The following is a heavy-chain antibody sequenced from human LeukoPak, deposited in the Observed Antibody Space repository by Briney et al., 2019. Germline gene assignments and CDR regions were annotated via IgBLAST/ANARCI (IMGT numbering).Heavy chain of an antibody. J-gene: IGHJ3*02. CDR1: GFSVSDNY. CDR3: ARVAWGSGAFDI. D-gene: IGHD7-27*01. Sequence: GGSLRLSCAASGFSVSDNYMSWVRQAPWKGLEWVSVIYSNGKAYYTDSVKGRFTISRDIAQNTLYLQMNSLRAEDTAVYYCARVAWGSGAFDIWGQGTMVTVSS. V-gene: IGHV3-66*01. CDR2: IYSNGKA.